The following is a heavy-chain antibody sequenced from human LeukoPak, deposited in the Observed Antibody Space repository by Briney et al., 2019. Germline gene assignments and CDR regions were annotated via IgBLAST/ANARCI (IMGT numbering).Heavy chain of an antibody. CDR1: GFTFSSYA. D-gene: IGHD2-21*02. CDR2: ISYDGSNK. J-gene: IGHJ3*02. CDR3: ARGGSWADLAYCGGDCYSSAFDI. Sequence: GGSLRLSCAASGFTFSSYAMHWARQAPGKGLGWVAVISYDGSNKYYADSVKGRFTISRDNSKNTLYLQMNSLRAEDTAVYYCARGGSWADLAYCGGDCYSSAFDIWGQGTMVTVSS. V-gene: IGHV3-30-3*01.